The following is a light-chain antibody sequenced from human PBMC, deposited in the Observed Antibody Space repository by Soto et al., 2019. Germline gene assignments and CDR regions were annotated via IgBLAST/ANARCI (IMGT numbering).Light chain of an antibody. J-gene: IGKJ4*01. CDR3: QQYNNWPLT. V-gene: IGKV3-20*01. Sequence: EIVLTQSPGTLSLSPGERATLSCRASQSVSSRLAWYQQKPGQAPRLLISGASSRATGIPDRFSGSGSATDFTLTISRLEPEDFAVYYCQQYNNWPLTFGGGTKVDIK. CDR1: QSVSSR. CDR2: GAS.